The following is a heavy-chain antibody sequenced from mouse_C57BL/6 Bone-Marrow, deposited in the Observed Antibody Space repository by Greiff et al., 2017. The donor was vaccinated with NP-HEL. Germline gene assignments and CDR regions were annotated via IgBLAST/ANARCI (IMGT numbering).Heavy chain of an antibody. J-gene: IGHJ3*01. CDR2: IHPNSGST. V-gene: IGHV1-64*01. CDR3: ARFRYGLWFAY. CDR1: GYTFTSYW. Sequence: QVQLQQPGAELVKPGASVKLSCKASGYTFTSYWMHWVKQRPGQGLEWIGMIHPNSGSTNYNEKFKSKATLTVDKSSSTAYMQLSSLTSEDSAVYDCARFRYGLWFAYWGQGTLVTVSA. D-gene: IGHD1-1*02.